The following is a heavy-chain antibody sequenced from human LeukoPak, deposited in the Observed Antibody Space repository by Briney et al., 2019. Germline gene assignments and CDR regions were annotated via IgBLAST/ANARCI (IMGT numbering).Heavy chain of an antibody. CDR1: GGTFSSYA. J-gene: IGHJ4*02. D-gene: IGHD3-22*01. V-gene: IGHV1-69*13. Sequence: SVTASCKASGGTFSSYAISWVRQAPGQGLEGMGGIIPIFGTANYAQKFQGRVTITADESTSTAYMELSSLRSEDTAVYYCASGTSYDRSGYYSDYWGQGTLVTVSS. CDR3: ASGTSYDRSGYYSDY. CDR2: IIPIFGTA.